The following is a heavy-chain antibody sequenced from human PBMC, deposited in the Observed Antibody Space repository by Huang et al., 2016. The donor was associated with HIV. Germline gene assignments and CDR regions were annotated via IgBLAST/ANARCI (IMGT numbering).Heavy chain of an antibody. CDR1: TFTFGAYW. CDR3: ATKTAGMDI. CDR2: IKQDETEK. J-gene: IGHJ6*02. V-gene: IGHV3-7*01. Sequence: VESGGRSVQPGGSLRLSCVGSTFTFGAYWMSWVRQPAGKGLEWVANIKQDETEKYYVDSVKGRFNISRDNAKKVLFLEMDALRVEDTAIYFCATKTAGMDIWGQGTTVIVSS.